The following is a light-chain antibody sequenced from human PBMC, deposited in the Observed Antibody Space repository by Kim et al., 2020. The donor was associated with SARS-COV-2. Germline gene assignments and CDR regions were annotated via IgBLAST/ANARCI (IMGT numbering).Light chain of an antibody. CDR2: AAS. CDR3: QQSYSTPPEMYT. J-gene: IGKJ2*01. V-gene: IGKV1-39*01. CDR1: QSISSY. Sequence: DIQMTQSPSSLSASVGDRVTITCRASQSISSYLNWYQQKPGKAPKLLIYAASSLQSGLPSRFSGSGSGTDFTLTISSLQPEDFATYYCQQSYSTPPEMYTFGQGTKLEI.